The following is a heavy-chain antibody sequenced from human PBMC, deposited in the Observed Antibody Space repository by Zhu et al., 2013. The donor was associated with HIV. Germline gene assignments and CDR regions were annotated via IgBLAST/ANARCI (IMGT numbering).Heavy chain of an antibody. CDR2: INPNTGGT. CDR3: ARDHQSSVFRGVKFDY. CDR1: GYLFSNYY. J-gene: IGHJ4*01. V-gene: IGHV1-2*02. Sequence: QVLLVQSGTEVKKPGASVKVSCRASGYLFSNYYIHWVRQAPGQGLEWMGWINPNTGGTNYAQNFQGRLSMTRDTSFSTAYMELNRIKYDDTAVYFCARDHQSSVFRGVKFDYWGQGTLVAVSS. D-gene: IGHD3-10*01.